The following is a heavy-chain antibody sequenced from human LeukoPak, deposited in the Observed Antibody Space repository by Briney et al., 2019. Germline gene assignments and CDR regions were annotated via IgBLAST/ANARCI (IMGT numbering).Heavy chain of an antibody. D-gene: IGHD3-22*01. CDR2: IIPIFGTA. CDR3: ASKVSSGYYYGEYFQH. V-gene: IGHV1-69*05. Sequence: GSSVNVSCKASGGTFSSYAISWVRQAPGQGLEWMGGIIPIFGTANYAQKFQGRVTITTDESTSTAYMELSSLRSEDTAVYYCASKVSSGYYYGEYFQHWGQGTLVTVSS. J-gene: IGHJ1*01. CDR1: GGTFSSYA.